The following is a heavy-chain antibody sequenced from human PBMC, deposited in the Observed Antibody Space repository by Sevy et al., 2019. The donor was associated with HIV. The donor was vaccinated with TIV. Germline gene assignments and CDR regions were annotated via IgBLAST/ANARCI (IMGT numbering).Heavy chain of an antibody. Sequence: RGSLRLSCTASGFTITDYVMNWVRQAPGRGLEWVSSIGGSGGSSHYADSVKGRFTISRDNSKNTLYLQMNSLRAEDTAVYYCATDRISDWFFDSWGQGTLVTVSS. D-gene: IGHD3-9*01. V-gene: IGHV3-23*01. CDR3: ATDRISDWFFDS. J-gene: IGHJ4*02. CDR2: IGGSGGSS. CDR1: GFTITDYV.